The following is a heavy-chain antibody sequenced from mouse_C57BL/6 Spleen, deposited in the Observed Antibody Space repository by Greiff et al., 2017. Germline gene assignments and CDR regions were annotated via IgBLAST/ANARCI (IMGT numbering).Heavy chain of an antibody. CDR2: VDPSDSYT. J-gene: IGHJ3*01. D-gene: IGHD2-1*01. CDR1: GSTFPSYW. CDR3: AVYYGNFDWFAY. Sequence: QVQLKQPGAELVMPGASVKLSCKASGSTFPSYWLPWVKQRPGQGLGWIGEVDPSDSYTNYNQKFKGKSTLTVDKSSSTAYMQLSSLRSEYSAVYYCAVYYGNFDWFAYWGQGTLVTVSA. V-gene: IGHV1-69*01.